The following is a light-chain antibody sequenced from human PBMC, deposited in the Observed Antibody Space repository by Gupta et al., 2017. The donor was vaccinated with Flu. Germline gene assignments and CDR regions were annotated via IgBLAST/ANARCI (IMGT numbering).Light chain of an antibody. CDR2: YAS. Sequence: EIVLTQSPDFQSVTPKEKVTITCRASQNIGGDLHWYQQKPEQSPKLLIKYASQYVSGVPSRFSGSGSGTDFTLTIKSLEAEDAATYYCQHRSDLPWTFGQGTKVEIK. V-gene: IGKV6-21*01. CDR1: QNIGGD. J-gene: IGKJ1*01. CDR3: QHRSDLPWT.